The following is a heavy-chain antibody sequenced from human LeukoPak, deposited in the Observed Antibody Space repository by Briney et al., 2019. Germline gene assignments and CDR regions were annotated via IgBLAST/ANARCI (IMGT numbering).Heavy chain of an antibody. CDR1: GGSISSYY. J-gene: IGHJ4*02. Sequence: SETLSLTCTVSGGSISSYYWSWIRQPPGKGLEWIGEINHSGSTNYNPSLKSRVTISVDTSKNQFSLKLSSVTAADTAVYYCARGPMVRGIIATPFDYWGQGTLVTVSS. D-gene: IGHD3-10*01. CDR2: INHSGST. CDR3: ARGPMVRGIIATPFDY. V-gene: IGHV4-34*01.